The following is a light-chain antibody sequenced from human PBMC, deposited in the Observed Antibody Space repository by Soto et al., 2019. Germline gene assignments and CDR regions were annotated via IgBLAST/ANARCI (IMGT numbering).Light chain of an antibody. CDR1: QSVSSSY. Sequence: EIVLTQSPGPPSFSPGERATLSLRALQSVSSSYLAWYQQKPGQAPRLLIYGASSRATGIPDRFSGSGSGTDFTLTISRLEPEDFAVYYCQQYGSSPPITFGQGTRLEIK. CDR3: QQYGSSPPIT. J-gene: IGKJ5*01. CDR2: GAS. V-gene: IGKV3-20*01.